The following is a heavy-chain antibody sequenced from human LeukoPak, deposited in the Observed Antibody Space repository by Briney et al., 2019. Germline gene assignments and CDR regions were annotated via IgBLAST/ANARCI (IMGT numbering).Heavy chain of an antibody. CDR2: IYNSGST. CDR1: GGSFSRYY. CDR3: ARPYSTSWSGNYYYMDV. D-gene: IGHD6-13*01. V-gene: IGHV4-59*08. J-gene: IGHJ6*03. Sequence: PSETLSLTCTVSGGSFSRYYWSWIRQPPGKGLEWIGYIYNSGSTSYNPSLKSRVTISVDTSKNQFSLKLTSVTAADTAVYYCARPYSTSWSGNYYYMDVWGKGTTVTVSS.